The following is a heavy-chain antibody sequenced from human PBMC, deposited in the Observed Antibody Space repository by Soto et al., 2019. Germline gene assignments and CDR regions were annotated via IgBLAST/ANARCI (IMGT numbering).Heavy chain of an antibody. CDR2: ISWNSGSI. J-gene: IGHJ4*02. D-gene: IGHD2-2*01. CDR1: GFTFDDYA. Sequence: PGGSLRLSCAASGFTFDDYAMHWVRQAPGKGLEWVSGISWNSGSIGYADSVKGRFTISRDNAKNSLYLQMNSLRAEDTALYYCAKDTLFSSTSCQIDYWGQGTLVTVSS. V-gene: IGHV3-9*01. CDR3: AKDTLFSSTSCQIDY.